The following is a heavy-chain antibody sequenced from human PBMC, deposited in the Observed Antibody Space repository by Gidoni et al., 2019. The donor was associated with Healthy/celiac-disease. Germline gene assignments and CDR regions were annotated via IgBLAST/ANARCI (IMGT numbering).Heavy chain of an antibody. V-gene: IGHV4-34*01. CDR2: INHSGST. CDR1: GGYFSGYY. J-gene: IGHJ5*02. D-gene: IGHD3-10*01. Sequence: QVQLQQWGAGLLKPSETLSLTCAVYGGYFSGYYWSWIRQPPGKGLEWIGEINHSGSTNYNPSLKSRVTISVDTSKNQFSLKLSSVTAADTAVYYCARGRAVLLWFGESYNWFDPWGQGTLVTVSS. CDR3: ARGRAVLLWFGESYNWFDP.